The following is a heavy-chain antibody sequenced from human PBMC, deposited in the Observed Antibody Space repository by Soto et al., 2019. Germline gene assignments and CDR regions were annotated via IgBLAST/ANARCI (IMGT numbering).Heavy chain of an antibody. CDR3: TRLLYDRSGYYYFDY. V-gene: IGHV4-39*01. CDR2: IYYSGSP. D-gene: IGHD3-22*01. J-gene: IGHJ4*02. Sequence: SETLSLTCTVSGGSISSSSYYWGWIRQPPGKGLEWIGSIYYSGSPYNNPSLKSRVTMSADTSKNQFSLNLRSVTAADTAVYYCTRLLYDRSGYYYFDYWGQGTLVTVS. CDR1: GGSISSSSYY.